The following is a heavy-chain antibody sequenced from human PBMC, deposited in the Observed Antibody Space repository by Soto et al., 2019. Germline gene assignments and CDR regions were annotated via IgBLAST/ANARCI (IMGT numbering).Heavy chain of an antibody. J-gene: IGHJ3*01. D-gene: IGHD1-1*01. CDR3: ATWHEREHAYDV. CDR2: LYDLDAS. Sequence: DVKLVESGGGLIQPGESLRLSCAAFGFTISGKKYVAWVRQAPGKGLEWVSALYDLDASFYAASVKGRFTTSSDSSKTTVYLQMNDLRPDDTAVYYCATWHEREHAYDVWGQGTTVTVSS. V-gene: IGHV3-53*01. CDR1: GFTISGKKY.